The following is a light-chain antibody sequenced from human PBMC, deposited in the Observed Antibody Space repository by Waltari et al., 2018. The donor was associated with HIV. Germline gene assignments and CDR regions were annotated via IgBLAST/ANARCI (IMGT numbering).Light chain of an antibody. J-gene: IGLJ1*01. Sequence: FMLTQPRSVSESPGKTLAISCTRSSGSIASNYVRWYQQRPGSPPTTVIYEDSQRPAGVPERCSGSIDSSSNSASLTISGLETEDEADYYCQSYDRSIRYVFGTGTTVTVL. CDR3: QSYDRSIRYV. CDR2: EDS. CDR1: SGSIASNY. V-gene: IGLV6-57*01.